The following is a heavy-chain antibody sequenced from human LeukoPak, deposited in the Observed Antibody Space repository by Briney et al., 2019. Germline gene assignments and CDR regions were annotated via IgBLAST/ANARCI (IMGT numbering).Heavy chain of an antibody. D-gene: IGHD6-13*01. CDR1: GFTFSLYA. CDR2: ISAGTGVT. CDR3: ARDVLDVAAAGWGRPLDR. Sequence: PGGSLRLSCAASGFTFSLYAMTWVRQAPGKGLEWVSRISAGTGVTYYAQSVRGRFTISRDDPKSTLYLHMSGLRGEDTAVYYCARDVLDVAAAGWGRPLDRWGQGTRVTVSS. V-gene: IGHV3-23*01. J-gene: IGHJ5*02.